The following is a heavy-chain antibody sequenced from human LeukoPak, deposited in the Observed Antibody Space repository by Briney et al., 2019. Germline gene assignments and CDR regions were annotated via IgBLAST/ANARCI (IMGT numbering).Heavy chain of an antibody. Sequence: GGSLRLSCAASGFTFSSYAMSWVRKAPGKGLDWVSAISGSGGSTYYADSVKGRFTISRDNSKNTLYLQMNSLRAEDTAVYYCAKEYILTGYYLHWGQGTLVTVSS. CDR2: ISGSGGST. CDR1: GFTFSSYA. V-gene: IGHV3-23*01. CDR3: AKEYILTGYYLH. D-gene: IGHD3-9*01. J-gene: IGHJ4*02.